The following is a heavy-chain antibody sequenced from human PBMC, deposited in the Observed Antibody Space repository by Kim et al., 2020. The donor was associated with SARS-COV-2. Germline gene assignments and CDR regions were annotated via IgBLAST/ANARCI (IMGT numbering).Heavy chain of an antibody. V-gene: IGHV3-11*04. CDR2: ISSSGSIT. CDR1: AFTFSDYY. CDR3: VRDRYFDWSLPRYQYYGMDV. J-gene: IGHJ6*02. Sequence: GGSLRLSCAASAFTFSDYYMSWIRQAPGKGLEWVSYISSSGSITSYADSVKGRFIISRDNAKNSLYLQMNRLRAEDTAVYYCVRDRYFDWSLPRYQYYGMDVWGQGTTVTVSS. D-gene: IGHD3-9*01.